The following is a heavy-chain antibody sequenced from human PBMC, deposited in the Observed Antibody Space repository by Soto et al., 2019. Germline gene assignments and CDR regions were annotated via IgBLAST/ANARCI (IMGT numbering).Heavy chain of an antibody. V-gene: IGHV1-69*02. CDR2: IIPILGIA. Sequence: QVQLVQSGAEVKKPGSSVKVSCKASGGTFSSYTISWVRQAPGQGLEWMGRIIPILGIANYAQKFQGRVTITADKSTSTADMEQSSLRSEDTAVYYGARRGSRGYFDYWGQGTLVTVSS. CDR3: ARRGSRGYFDY. D-gene: IGHD3-10*01. CDR1: GGTFSSYT. J-gene: IGHJ4*02.